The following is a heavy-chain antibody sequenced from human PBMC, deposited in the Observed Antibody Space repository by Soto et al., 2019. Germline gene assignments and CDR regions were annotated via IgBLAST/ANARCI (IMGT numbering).Heavy chain of an antibody. CDR2: IKQDGSEK. V-gene: IGHV3-7*01. CDR3: ARAEVATNYYYFYMDV. J-gene: IGHJ6*03. CDR1: GFTFSSYW. D-gene: IGHD5-12*01. Sequence: PGGSLRLSCAASGFTFSSYWMSWVRQAPGKGLEWVANIKQDGSEKYYVDSVKGRFTISRDNAKNSLYLQMNSLRAEDTAVYYCARAEVATNYYYFYMDVWGKGTTGTVSS.